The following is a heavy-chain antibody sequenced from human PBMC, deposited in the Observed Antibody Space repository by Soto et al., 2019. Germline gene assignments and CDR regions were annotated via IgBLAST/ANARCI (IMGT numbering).Heavy chain of an antibody. CDR1: GFTFSSYW. D-gene: IGHD1-7*01. J-gene: IGHJ5*02. CDR2: INSDGSST. Sequence: GGSLRLSCAASGFTFSSYWMHWVRQAPGKGLVWVSRINSDGSSTSYADSVKGRFTISRDNAKNTLYPQMNSLRAEDTAVYYCASNWNYDVWFDPWGQGTLVTVSS. V-gene: IGHV3-74*01. CDR3: ASNWNYDVWFDP.